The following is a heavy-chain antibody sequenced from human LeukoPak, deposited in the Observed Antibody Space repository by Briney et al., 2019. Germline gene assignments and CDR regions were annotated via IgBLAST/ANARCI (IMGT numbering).Heavy chain of an antibody. J-gene: IGHJ4*02. D-gene: IGHD4-23*01. V-gene: IGHV3-23*01. CDR1: GCTFSTYA. CDR3: AKDWSVITLYYFDY. Sequence: GGYLRLACAASGCTFSTYAMSWDRQAPGKGLEWVSAISGSGGSTYDADSVKGRFTISRDNSKNTLYLQMNSLRAEDTAVYYCAKDWSVITLYYFDYWGQGTLVTVSS. CDR2: ISGSGGST.